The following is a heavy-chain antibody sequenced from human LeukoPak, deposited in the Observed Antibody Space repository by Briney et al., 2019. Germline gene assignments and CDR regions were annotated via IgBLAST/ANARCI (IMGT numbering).Heavy chain of an antibody. D-gene: IGHD6-6*01. V-gene: IGHV3-48*01. CDR2: ISSSSSTI. CDR3: ARATRVGYSSSSGAFDI. CDR1: GFTFSSYS. J-gene: IGHJ3*02. Sequence: GGSLRLFCAASGFTFSSYSMNWVRQAPGKGLEWVSYISSSSSTIYYADSVKGRFTISRDNAKNSLYLQMNSLRAEDTAVYYCARATRVGYSSSSGAFDIWGQGTMVTVSS.